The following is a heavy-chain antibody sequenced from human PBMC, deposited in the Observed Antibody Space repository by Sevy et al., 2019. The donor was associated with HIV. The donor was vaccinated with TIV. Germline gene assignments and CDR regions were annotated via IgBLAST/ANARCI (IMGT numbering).Heavy chain of an antibody. V-gene: IGHV4-34*01. CDR1: GGSFSGYY. J-gene: IGHJ5*02. Sequence: SETLSLTCAVYGGSFSGYYWSWIRQPPGKGLEWIGEINQSGSTNYNPSLKSRVTISVDTSKNQFSLKLSSVTAADTAVYYCARGKGLRYFHWFDPWGQGTLVTVSS. D-gene: IGHD4-17*01. CDR2: INQSGST. CDR3: ARGKGLRYFHWFDP.